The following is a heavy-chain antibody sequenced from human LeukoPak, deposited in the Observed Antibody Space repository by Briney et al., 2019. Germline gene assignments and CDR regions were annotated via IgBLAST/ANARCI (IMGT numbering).Heavy chain of an antibody. Sequence: GRSLRLSCAASGFTFSSYAMHWVRQAPGKGLEWVAVISYDGSNKYYADSVKGRFTISRDNSKNTLYLQMNSQRAEDTAVYYCARAGPDDAFDIWGQGTMVTVSS. CDR3: ARAGPDDAFDI. J-gene: IGHJ3*02. CDR2: ISYDGSNK. CDR1: GFTFSSYA. V-gene: IGHV3-30*04.